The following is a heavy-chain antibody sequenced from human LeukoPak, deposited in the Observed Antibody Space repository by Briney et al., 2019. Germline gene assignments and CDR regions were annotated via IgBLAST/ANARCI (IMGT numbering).Heavy chain of an antibody. V-gene: IGHV3-21*04. J-gene: IGHJ3*02. CDR1: GFIFSSYT. CDR2: ISSRSNYI. CDR3: ARPAPLDI. Sequence: GGSLRLSCTASGFIFSSYTMNWVRQAPGKGLEWVSSISSRSNYIYYADSLKGRFTVSRDNAKNSLYLQMNSLRAEDTAVYYCARPAPLDIWGQGTMVTVSS.